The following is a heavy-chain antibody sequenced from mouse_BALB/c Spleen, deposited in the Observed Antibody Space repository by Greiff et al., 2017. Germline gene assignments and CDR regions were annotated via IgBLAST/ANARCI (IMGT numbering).Heavy chain of an antibody. CDR1: GYAFTNYW. D-gene: IGHD2-4*01. J-gene: IGHJ2*01. Sequence: VQLQQSGAELVRPGTSVKISCKASGYAFTNYWLGWVKQRPGHGLEWIGDIYPGSGNTYYNEKFKGKATLTADKSSSTAYMQLSSLTSEDSAVYFCAGYDYDRGYYCDYWGQGTTLTVSS. V-gene: IGHV1-63*01. CDR3: AGYDYDRGYYCDY. CDR2: IYPGSGNT.